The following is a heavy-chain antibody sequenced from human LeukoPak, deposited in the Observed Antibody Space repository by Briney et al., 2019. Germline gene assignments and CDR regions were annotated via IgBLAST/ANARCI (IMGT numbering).Heavy chain of an antibody. V-gene: IGHV3-15*01. CDR1: GFTFSSYA. CDR3: TTVTMVRDYDY. CDR2: IKKKGDGGTS. Sequence: GGSLRLSCAASGFTFSSYAMNWVRQAPGKGLEWVGRIKKKGDGGTSAYAAPIRVTFTISRDDTKNMLYLEMNNLKIEDTAVYYCTTVTMVRDYDYWGQGTLVTVSS. D-gene: IGHD3-10*01. J-gene: IGHJ4*02.